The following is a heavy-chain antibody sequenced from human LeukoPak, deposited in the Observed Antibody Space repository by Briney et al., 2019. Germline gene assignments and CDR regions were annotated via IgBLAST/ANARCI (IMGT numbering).Heavy chain of an antibody. CDR2: ISYDGSNK. Sequence: GRSLRLSCAASGFTFSSYGMHWVRQAPGKGLEWVAVISYDGSNKYYADSVKGRFTISRDNSKNTLYLQMNSLRAEDTAVYYCAKVCAGSSCYSSELDYWGQGTLVTVSS. CDR3: AKVCAGSSCYSSELDY. V-gene: IGHV3-30*18. J-gene: IGHJ4*02. D-gene: IGHD2-15*01. CDR1: GFTFSSYG.